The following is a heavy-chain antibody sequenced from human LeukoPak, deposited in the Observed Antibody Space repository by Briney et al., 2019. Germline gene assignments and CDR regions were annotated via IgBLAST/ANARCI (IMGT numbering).Heavy chain of an antibody. CDR3: ARDNYDSSGYYAFDI. J-gene: IGHJ3*02. D-gene: IGHD3-22*01. Sequence: PSETLSLTCTVSGGSISSSSYYWGWIRQPPGKGLEWIGSIYYSGSTYYNPSLKSRVTISVDTSKNQFSLKLSSVTAADTAVYYCARDNYDSSGYYAFDIWGQGTMVTVSS. CDR1: GGSISSSSYY. V-gene: IGHV4-39*07. CDR2: IYYSGST.